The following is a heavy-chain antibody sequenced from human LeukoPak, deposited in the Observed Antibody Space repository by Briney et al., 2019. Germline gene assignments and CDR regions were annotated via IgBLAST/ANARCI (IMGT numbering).Heavy chain of an antibody. D-gene: IGHD6-19*01. CDR3: ARDRVAVAAGGIDY. Sequence: SETLSLTCTVSGGSISSSSYYWGWIRQPPGKGLEWIGSIYYSGSTNYNPSLKSRVTISVDTSKNQFSLKLSSVTAADTAVYYCARDRVAVAAGGIDYWGQGTLVTVSS. J-gene: IGHJ4*02. CDR2: IYYSGST. V-gene: IGHV4-39*07. CDR1: GGSISSSSYY.